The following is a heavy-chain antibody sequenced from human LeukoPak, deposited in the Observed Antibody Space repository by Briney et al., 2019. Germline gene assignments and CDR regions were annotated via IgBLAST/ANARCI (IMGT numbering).Heavy chain of an antibody. CDR3: ARIELTLAEEAFDI. J-gene: IGHJ3*02. D-gene: IGHD1-26*01. CDR2: ISSSGSTI. V-gene: IGHV3-48*03. Sequence: GGSLRLSCAASGFTFSSYEMNWVRQAPGKGLEWVSYISSSGSTIYYADSVKGRFTISRDNVKNSLYLQMNSLRAEDTAVYYCARIELTLAEEAFDIWGQGTMVTVSS. CDR1: GFTFSSYE.